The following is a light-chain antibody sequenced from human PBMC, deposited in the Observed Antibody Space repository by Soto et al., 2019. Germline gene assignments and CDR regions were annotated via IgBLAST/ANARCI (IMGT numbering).Light chain of an antibody. Sequence: EIVMTQSPATLSVSPGERATLSCRASQSVSSNLAWYQQKPGQAPRLLICGASTRATGIPARFSGSGSGTEFTLTISSLQSKDFAVYYCQQYNTWPPLTFGGGTKVEIK. CDR1: QSVSSN. CDR2: GAS. CDR3: QQYNTWPPLT. J-gene: IGKJ4*01. V-gene: IGKV3-15*01.